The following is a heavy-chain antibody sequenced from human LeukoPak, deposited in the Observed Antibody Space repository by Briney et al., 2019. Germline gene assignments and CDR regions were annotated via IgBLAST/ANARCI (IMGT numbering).Heavy chain of an antibody. Sequence: RASVKVSCKASGYTFTGYYMHWVRQAPGQGLEWMGWTNPNSGGTNYAQKFQGRVTMTRDTSISTAYMDLSGLTSDDTAVYYCARDRCGYALGCRGRDYWGQGTQVTVSS. CDR1: GYTFTGYY. CDR2: TNPNSGGT. CDR3: ARDRCGYALGCRGRDY. D-gene: IGHD5-18*01. V-gene: IGHV1-2*02. J-gene: IGHJ4*02.